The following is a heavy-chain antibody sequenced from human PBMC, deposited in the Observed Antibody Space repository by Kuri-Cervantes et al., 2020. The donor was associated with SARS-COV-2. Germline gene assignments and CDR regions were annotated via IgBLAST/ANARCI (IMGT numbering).Heavy chain of an antibody. D-gene: IGHD1-26*01. Sequence: LSLTCAASGFTFSSYDMHWVRQATGKGLEWVSAIGTAGDPYYPGSVKGRFTISRENAKNSLYLQMGSLRAEDMAVYYCARGAVHSGSILRVSESFDYCGQGTLVTASS. V-gene: IGHV3-13*05. J-gene: IGHJ4*02. CDR1: GFTFSSYD. CDR3: ARGAVHSGSILRVSESFDY. CDR2: IGTAGDP.